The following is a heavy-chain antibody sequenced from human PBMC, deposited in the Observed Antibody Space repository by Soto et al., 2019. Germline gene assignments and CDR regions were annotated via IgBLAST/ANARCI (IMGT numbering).Heavy chain of an antibody. CDR2: ISSSSSTI. Sequence: PGGSLRLSCAASGFTFSSYSMNWVRQAPGKGLEWVSYISSSSSTIYYADSVKGRFTISRDNAKNSLYLQMNSLRDEDTAVYYCATNFDIVVVPAAIGYYYYGMDVWGQGTTVTVSS. D-gene: IGHD2-2*02. CDR3: ATNFDIVVVPAAIGYYYYGMDV. CDR1: GFTFSSYS. V-gene: IGHV3-48*02. J-gene: IGHJ6*02.